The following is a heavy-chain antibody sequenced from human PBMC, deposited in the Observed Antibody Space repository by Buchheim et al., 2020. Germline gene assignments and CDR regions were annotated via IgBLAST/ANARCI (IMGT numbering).Heavy chain of an antibody. CDR2: IYYSGST. CDR3: ASLREQRRVVVHNPEYQLWFDP. J-gene: IGHJ5*02. CDR1: GGSISSSSYY. V-gene: IGHV4-39*01. D-gene: IGHD3-22*01. Sequence: QLQLQESGPGLVKPSETLSLTCTVSGGSISSSSYYWGWIRQPPGKGLEWIGSIYYSGSTYYNPSLKSRVTISVDTSKNQFSLKLSSVTAADTAVYYCASLREQRRVVVHNPEYQLWFDPWGQGTL.